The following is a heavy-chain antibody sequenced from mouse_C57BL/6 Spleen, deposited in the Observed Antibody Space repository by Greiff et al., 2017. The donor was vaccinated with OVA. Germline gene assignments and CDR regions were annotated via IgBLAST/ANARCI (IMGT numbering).Heavy chain of an antibody. J-gene: IGHJ1*03. CDR3: ARCTGTDWYFDG. Sequence: VHVKQSGAELVKPGASVKLSCTASGFNIKDYYMHWVKQRTEQGLEWIGRIDPEDGETKYAPKFQGKATITADTSSNTAYLQLSSLTSEDTAVDYCARCTGTDWYFDGWGTGTTVTVSS. V-gene: IGHV14-2*01. CDR2: IDPEDGET. CDR1: GFNIKDYY. D-gene: IGHD4-1*01.